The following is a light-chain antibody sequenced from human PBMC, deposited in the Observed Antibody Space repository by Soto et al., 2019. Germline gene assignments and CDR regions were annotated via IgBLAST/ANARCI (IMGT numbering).Light chain of an antibody. J-gene: IGLJ1*01. V-gene: IGLV2-8*01. CDR3: SSYAGSNNPLYV. Sequence: SVLTQPPSASGSPGQSVTISCTGTSSDVGGYNYVSWYQQHPGKAPKLMIYEVSKRPSGVPDRFSGSKSGNTASLTVSGLQAEDEADYYCSSYAGSNNPLYVFGTGTKLTVL. CDR2: EVS. CDR1: SSDVGGYNY.